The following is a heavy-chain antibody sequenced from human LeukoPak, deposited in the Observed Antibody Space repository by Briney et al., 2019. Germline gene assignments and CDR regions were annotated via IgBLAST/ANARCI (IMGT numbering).Heavy chain of an antibody. CDR1: GYTFSGGYF. D-gene: IGHD3-16*02. V-gene: IGHV4-38-2*02. CDR2: IYCGGST. Sequence: SESLYLTCTASGYTFSGGYFWGLSRPPAGKVVGLIAIIYCGGSTYFTPSLRGRVTISVDTSKNPVSLELHSLTAEDTADYYGARCRYRVVGSSRRSKAFDLWGQGPMVTVSS. J-gene: IGHJ3*01. CDR3: ARCRYRVVGSSRRSKAFDL.